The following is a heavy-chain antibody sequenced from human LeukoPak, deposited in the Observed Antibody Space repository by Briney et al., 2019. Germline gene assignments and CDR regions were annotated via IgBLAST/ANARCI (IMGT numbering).Heavy chain of an antibody. V-gene: IGHV3-30*18. Sequence: PGGSLRLSCAASGFTFSHYAMHWVRQAPGKGLEWVAVISFDGTNKFYADSVKGRFTVSRDNSKNTLFLQMNSLRAEDTAVYYCAKDHGAGTYYNLPDYWGQGTLVTVSS. J-gene: IGHJ4*02. CDR1: GFTFSHYA. D-gene: IGHD3-10*01. CDR3: AKDHGAGTYYNLPDY. CDR2: ISFDGTNK.